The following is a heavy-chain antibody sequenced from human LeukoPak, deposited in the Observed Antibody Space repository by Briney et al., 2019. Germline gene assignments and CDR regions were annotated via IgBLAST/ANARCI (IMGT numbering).Heavy chain of an antibody. Sequence: SSETLSLTCSVSGGSISSYYWSWVRQPPGKGLEWIGYIYYSGSTNYNPSLKSRVTISVDTSKNQFSLKLSPVTAADTAVYYCARHTIFGAANFDYWGQGTLVTVSS. V-gene: IGHV4-59*08. D-gene: IGHD3-3*01. J-gene: IGHJ4*02. CDR3: ARHTIFGAANFDY. CDR2: IYYSGST. CDR1: GGSISSYY.